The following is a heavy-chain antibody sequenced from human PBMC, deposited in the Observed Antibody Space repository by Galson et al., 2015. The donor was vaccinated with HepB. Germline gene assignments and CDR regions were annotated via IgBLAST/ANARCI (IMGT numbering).Heavy chain of an antibody. CDR1: GFTFTRYG. CDR3: AKQNCGGDCYSGIDF. J-gene: IGHJ4*02. Sequence: SLRLSCAASGFTFTRYGMHWVRQAPGKGLEWVAFIHYDGVNKSHAGSVKGRFTISRDRSKNTLYLQMNSLRVEDTAVYYCAKQNCGGDCYSGIDFWGQGTLVTVSS. CDR2: IHYDGVNK. D-gene: IGHD2-21*02. V-gene: IGHV3-30*02.